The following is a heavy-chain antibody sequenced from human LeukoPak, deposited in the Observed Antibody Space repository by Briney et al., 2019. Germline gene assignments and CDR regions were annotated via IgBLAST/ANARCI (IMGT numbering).Heavy chain of an antibody. J-gene: IGHJ6*03. Sequence: GGSLRLSCVASGFSFSSYSMNWVLQAPGKGLEWVSYISSGSNTIDYADSVKGRFTISRDNAKSSLYLQMNSLRAEDTAVYYCARDLSAPPHLVTYYYYMDVWGKGATVTVSS. CDR3: ARDLSAPPHLVTYYYYMDV. V-gene: IGHV3-48*01. CDR2: ISSGSNTI. CDR1: GFSFSSYS. D-gene: IGHD6-13*01.